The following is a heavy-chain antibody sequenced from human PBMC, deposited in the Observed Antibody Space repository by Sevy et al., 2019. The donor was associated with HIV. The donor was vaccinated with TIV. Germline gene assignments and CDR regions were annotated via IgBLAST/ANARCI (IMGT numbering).Heavy chain of an antibody. D-gene: IGHD3-3*01. Sequence: GGSLRLSCAASGFTFSSYWMHWVRQAPGKGLVWVSGISADGSRTVYEDSVKGRFTISRDNAKNSLYLQMNSLRAEDTAVYYCARGGHSTYDFWSGYPWDYYYGMDVWGQGTTVTVSS. CDR3: ARGGHSTYDFWSGYPWDYYYGMDV. CDR1: GFTFSSYW. J-gene: IGHJ6*02. CDR2: ISADGSRT. V-gene: IGHV3-74*01.